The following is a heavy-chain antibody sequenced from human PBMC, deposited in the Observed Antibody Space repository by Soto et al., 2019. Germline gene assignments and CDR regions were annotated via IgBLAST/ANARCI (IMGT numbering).Heavy chain of an antibody. V-gene: IGHV1-69*13. CDR3: ARSTYYYDSSGYYWPNGFDY. D-gene: IGHD3-22*01. CDR1: GGTFSSYA. CDR2: IIPTFGTA. J-gene: IGHJ4*02. Sequence: SVKVSCKASGGTFSSYAISWVRQAPGQGLEWMGGIIPTFGTANYAQKFQGRVTITADESTSTAYMELSSLRSEDTAVYYCARSTYYYDSSGYYWPNGFDYWGQGTLVTVSS.